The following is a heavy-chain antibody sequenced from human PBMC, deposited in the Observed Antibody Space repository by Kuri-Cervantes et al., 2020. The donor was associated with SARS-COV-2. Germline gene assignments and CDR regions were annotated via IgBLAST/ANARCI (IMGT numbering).Heavy chain of an antibody. V-gene: IGHV3-23*01. CDR3: AKGADITIFGVVIKGGTDY. D-gene: IGHD3-3*01. J-gene: IGHJ4*02. Sequence: GGSLRLSCAACGFTFSSYAMSCVRQAPGKGLEWVSAISGSGGSTYYADSVKGRFTISRDNAKNSLYLQMNSLRAEDTAVYYCAKGADITIFGVVIKGGTDYWGQGTLVTVSS. CDR2: ISGSGGST. CDR1: GFTFSSYA.